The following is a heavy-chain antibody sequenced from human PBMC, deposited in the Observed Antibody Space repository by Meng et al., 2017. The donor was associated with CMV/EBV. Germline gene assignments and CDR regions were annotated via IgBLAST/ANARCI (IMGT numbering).Heavy chain of an antibody. CDR1: GFTVSSNY. CDR3: AREILPGIAAAGRDNWFDP. CDR2: IYSGGST. Sequence: GGSLRLSCAASGFTVSSNYMSWVRQAPGKGLEWVSVIYSGGSTYYADSVKGRFTISRDNSKNTLYLQMNSLRAEDTAVYYCAREILPGIAAAGRDNWFDPWGQGTLVTVSS. J-gene: IGHJ5*02. D-gene: IGHD6-13*01. V-gene: IGHV3-53*01.